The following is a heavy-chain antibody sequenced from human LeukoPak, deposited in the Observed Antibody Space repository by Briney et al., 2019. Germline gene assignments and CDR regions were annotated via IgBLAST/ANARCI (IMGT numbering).Heavy chain of an antibody. CDR3: ANIAVASYDAFDI. D-gene: IGHD6-19*01. V-gene: IGHV3-30*18. Sequence: GGSLRLSCAASGFTFSSYGMHWVRQAPGKGLEWVAVISYDGSNKYYADSVKGRFTISRDNSKNTLYLQMNSLRAEDTAVYYCANIAVASYDAFDIWGQGTMVTVSS. CDR2: ISYDGSNK. J-gene: IGHJ3*02. CDR1: GFTFSSYG.